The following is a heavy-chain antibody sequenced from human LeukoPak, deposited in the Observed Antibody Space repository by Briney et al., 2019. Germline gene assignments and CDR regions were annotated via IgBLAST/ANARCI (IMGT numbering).Heavy chain of an antibody. Sequence: GGSLRLSCAASGFTFSSYSMNWVRQAPGKGLEWVSSIRSSSSYIYYADSVKGRFTISRDNAKNSLYLQMNSLRAEGTAVYYCARDYYYDSRAFDYWGQGTLVTVSS. CDR3: ARDYYYDSRAFDY. CDR2: IRSSSSYI. V-gene: IGHV3-21*01. CDR1: GFTFSSYS. J-gene: IGHJ4*02. D-gene: IGHD3-22*01.